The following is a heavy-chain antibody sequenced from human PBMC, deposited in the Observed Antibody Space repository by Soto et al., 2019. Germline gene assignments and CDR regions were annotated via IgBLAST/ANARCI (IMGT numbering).Heavy chain of an antibody. D-gene: IGHD4-17*01. CDR1: GYTFADYY. CDR3: VKDMSGSTVTGTGDY. CDR2: IIPNSGAT. V-gene: IGHV1-2*02. Sequence: QVHLVQSGADVKKPGASVKVSCKASGYTFADYYIHWVRQAPGQGLEWMGWIIPNSGATNYARNFQGRVTMTRDTSTSTAYVELSGLRSDDTAVYYGVKDMSGSTVTGTGDYWGQGTLVTVSS. J-gene: IGHJ4*02.